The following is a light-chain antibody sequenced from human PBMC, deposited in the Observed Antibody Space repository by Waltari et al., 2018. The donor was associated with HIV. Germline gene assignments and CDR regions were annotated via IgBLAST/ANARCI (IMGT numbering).Light chain of an antibody. CDR1: SSAIGSSNL. Sequence: QSALTQPASVSGSPGQSITFPCPGTSSAIGSSNLVSWYQQHPGKAPRLMIYEVTKRPSGVSYRLSGSKSGNTASLTISGLQAEDEADYYCCSFAGSTSWVFGGGTKLTVL. CDR2: EVT. CDR3: CSFAGSTSWV. J-gene: IGLJ3*02. V-gene: IGLV2-23*02.